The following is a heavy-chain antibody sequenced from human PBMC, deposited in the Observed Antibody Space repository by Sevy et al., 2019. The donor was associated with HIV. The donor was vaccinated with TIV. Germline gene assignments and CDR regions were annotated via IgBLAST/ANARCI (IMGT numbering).Heavy chain of an antibody. CDR1: GYTFTSYA. CDR2: INPGNGNT. D-gene: IGHD2-2*01. J-gene: IGHJ4*02. V-gene: IGHV1-3*01. CDR3: AMSVIPTAIFDY. Sequence: ASVKVSCKASGYTFTSYAIHWVRQAPGERLEWMGWINPGNGNTKYSQKFQGRVTITRDTSASTTYMELSSLRSEDTAVYYCAMSVIPTAIFDYWGRGTLVTVSS.